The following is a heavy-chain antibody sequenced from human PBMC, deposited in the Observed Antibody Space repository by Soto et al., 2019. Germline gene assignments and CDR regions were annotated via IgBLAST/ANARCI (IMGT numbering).Heavy chain of an antibody. Sequence: QVQLVQSGAEVKKPGASVKVSCKASGYTFTRSGISWVRQAPGQGLEWMGWINGYNGNTNYAQKFQGRITMTTDTPTSTAYMELRSLRSDDTAVYYCARMGDAPYYYDGMDVWGQGPTVIVSS. J-gene: IGHJ6*02. CDR3: ARMGDAPYYYDGMDV. CDR2: INGYNGNT. D-gene: IGHD3-16*01. V-gene: IGHV1-18*01. CDR1: GYTFTRSG.